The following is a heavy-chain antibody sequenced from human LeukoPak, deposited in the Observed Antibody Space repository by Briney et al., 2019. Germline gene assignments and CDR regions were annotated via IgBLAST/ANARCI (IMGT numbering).Heavy chain of an antibody. D-gene: IGHD2/OR15-2a*01. CDR3: AKDPLVNSQEYFDY. CDR2: ISGSGGST. CDR1: GFTFTSYA. J-gene: IGHJ4*02. V-gene: IGHV3-23*01. Sequence: GGSLRLSCAASGFTFTSYAMSWVRQAPGKRLEWVSAISGSGGSTYYAESVKGRFTISRDNSKNTRYLQMNSLRAEDTAVYYCAKDPLVNSQEYFDYWGQGTLVTVSS.